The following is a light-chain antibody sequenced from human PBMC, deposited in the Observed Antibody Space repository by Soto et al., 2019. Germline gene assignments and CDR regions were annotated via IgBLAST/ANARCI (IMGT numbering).Light chain of an antibody. V-gene: IGKV3-15*01. CDR1: QSVGSN. J-gene: IGKJ1*01. Sequence: EIVMTQSPATLSVSPGERTTLSCRASQSVGSNLACYQQKPGQAPILLIYGASTRATGIPARFSGGETETELTLNSCTLQSEALAVDYCQQYNNWWTFGQGTKVEIK. CDR2: GAS. CDR3: QQYNNWWT.